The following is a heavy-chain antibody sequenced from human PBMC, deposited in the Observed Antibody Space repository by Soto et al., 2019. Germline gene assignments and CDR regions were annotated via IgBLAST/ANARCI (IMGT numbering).Heavy chain of an antibody. CDR1: GDTFISYA. V-gene: IGHV1-69*01. J-gene: IGHJ6*02. Sequence: QVQLVQSGAEVKKPGSSVKVSCKASGDTFISYAISWVRQAPGQGPEWMGGLIPIFDTPKYAQKFQGRVTITADESTSTAYMELSSLKFEDTPVYYCARALGERRFCAMDLWGQGTTVTVSS. D-gene: IGHD3-10*01. CDR3: ARALGERRFCAMDL. CDR2: LIPIFDTP.